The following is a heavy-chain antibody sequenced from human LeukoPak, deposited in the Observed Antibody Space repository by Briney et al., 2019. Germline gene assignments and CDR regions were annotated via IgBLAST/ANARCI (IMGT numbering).Heavy chain of an antibody. J-gene: IGHJ4*02. CDR3: ARRRDYYDTSGYTYYFDY. V-gene: IGHV4-39*01. CDR1: GASISSSSYY. Sequence: SETLSLTCTVSGASISSSSYYWGWIRQPPGKGLEWIGCIYYSGSTYYNPSLKSRVTMSVDTSKNQFSLKLSSVAAADTAVYYCARRRDYYDTSGYTYYFDYWGQGTLVTVSS. D-gene: IGHD3-22*01. CDR2: IYYSGST.